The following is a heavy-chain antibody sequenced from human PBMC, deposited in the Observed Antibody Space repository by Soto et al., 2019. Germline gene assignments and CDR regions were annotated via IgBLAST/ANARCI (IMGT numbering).Heavy chain of an antibody. CDR2: IFYSGST. D-gene: IGHD5-18*01. CDR1: GGSILSYY. V-gene: IGHV4-59*01. J-gene: IGHJ4*02. Sequence: SETLSLTCPVSGGSILSYYCTCIRQPPGKGLEWLGYIFYSGSTFHNPSLKSRVTISIHTSKSQFSLQLTSVTAADTAVYYCARGAADTAMVDSWGQGTLVTVSS. CDR3: ARGAADTAMVDS.